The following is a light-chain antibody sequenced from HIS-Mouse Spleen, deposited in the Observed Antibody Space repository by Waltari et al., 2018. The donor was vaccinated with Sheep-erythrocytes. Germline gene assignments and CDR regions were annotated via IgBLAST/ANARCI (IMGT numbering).Light chain of an antibody. Sequence: QSALTQPASVSGSPGQSITIHCTGTSSAVGSYNLVPWYQQHPGKAPKLIIYEGSKRPSGVSNRFSGSKSGNTASLTISGLQAEDEADYYCCSYAGSSTLVFGGGTKLTVL. J-gene: IGLJ2*01. CDR1: SSAVGSYNL. V-gene: IGLV2-23*01. CDR2: EGS. CDR3: CSYAGSSTLV.